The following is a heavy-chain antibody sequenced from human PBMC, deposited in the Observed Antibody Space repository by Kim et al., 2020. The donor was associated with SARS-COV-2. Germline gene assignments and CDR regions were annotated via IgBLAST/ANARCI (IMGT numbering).Heavy chain of an antibody. V-gene: IGHV7-4-1*02. J-gene: IGHJ4*02. Sequence: ASVKVSCKASGYTFTSYAMKWVRQAPGQGLEWMGWINTNTGNPTYAQGFTGRFVFSLDTSVSTAYLQISSLKAEDTAVYYCARDIGYYYDSSGYYIRNDYWGQGTLVTVSS. CDR2: INTNTGNP. CDR3: ARDIGYYYDSSGYYIRNDY. CDR1: GYTFTSYA. D-gene: IGHD3-22*01.